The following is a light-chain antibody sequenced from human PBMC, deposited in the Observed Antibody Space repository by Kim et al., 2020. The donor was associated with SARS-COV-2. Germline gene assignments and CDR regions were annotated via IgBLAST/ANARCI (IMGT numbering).Light chain of an antibody. CDR2: EVT. Sequence: QSALTQPPSASGSPGQSVTISCTGTSSDVGGYNYVSWYQQHPGKAPKLMIYEVTKRPSGVPDRFSGSKSGNTASLTASGLQAEDEADYYCSSYADSDNVFGTGTKRTFL. CDR3: SSYADSDNV. CDR1: SSDVGGYNY. V-gene: IGLV2-8*01. J-gene: IGLJ1*01.